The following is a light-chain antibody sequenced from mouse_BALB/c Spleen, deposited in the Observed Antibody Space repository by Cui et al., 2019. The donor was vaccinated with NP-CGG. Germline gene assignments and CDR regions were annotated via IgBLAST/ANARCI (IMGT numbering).Light chain of an antibody. CDR3: ALWYSNHWV. J-gene: IGLJ1*01. CDR1: TGAVTTSNF. Sequence: QAVVTQESPLTTSPGETVTLTCRSSTGAVTTSNFASWVQEKPDHLFTGLIGGTNNRAPGVPARFSGSLIGDKAALTITGAQTEDEAIYFCALWYSNHWVFGGGTKLTVL. V-gene: IGLV1*01. CDR2: GTN.